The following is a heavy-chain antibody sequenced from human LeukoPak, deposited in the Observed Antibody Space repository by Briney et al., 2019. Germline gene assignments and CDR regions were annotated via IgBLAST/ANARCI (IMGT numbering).Heavy chain of an antibody. Sequence: GGSLRLSCAPSGFNFSNYAMSWVRQAPGKGLEWVSAISETGGTIHYADSVRGRFTISRDNSKNTLYLQMNSLRAEDTAVYYCAREMTIITYSFDSWGQGTLVTVSS. V-gene: IGHV3-23*01. CDR1: GFNFSNYA. CDR2: ISETGGTI. CDR3: AREMTIITYSFDS. J-gene: IGHJ4*02. D-gene: IGHD5-24*01.